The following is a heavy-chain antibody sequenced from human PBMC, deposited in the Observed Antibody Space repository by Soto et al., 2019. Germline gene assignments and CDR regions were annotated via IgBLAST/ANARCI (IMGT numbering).Heavy chain of an antibody. CDR1: GGSISSGGYS. D-gene: IGHD4-17*01. J-gene: IGHJ6*02. V-gene: IGHV4-30-2*01. CDR2: IYHSGST. CDR3: ARAHYGDYGYGMDV. Sequence: SETLSLTCAVSGGSISSGGYSWSWIRQPPGKGLEWIGYIYHSGSTYYNPSLKSRVTISVDRSKNQFSLKLSSVTAADMAVYYCARAHYGDYGYGMDVWGQGTTVTVSS.